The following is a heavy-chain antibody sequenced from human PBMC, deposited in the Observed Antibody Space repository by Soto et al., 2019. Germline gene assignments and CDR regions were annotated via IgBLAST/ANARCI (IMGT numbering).Heavy chain of an antibody. V-gene: IGHV4-61*08. Sequence: SETLSLTCTVSGASVSTGAYYWGWVRQRPGRGLEWIGYVYESGYTYYNMSLKSRLTISLDTSKNQFSLKLSSVTAADTAVYYCARESSYGPNWFDPWGQGTLVTVSS. J-gene: IGHJ5*02. CDR1: GASVSTGAYY. D-gene: IGHD5-18*01. CDR3: ARESSYGPNWFDP. CDR2: VYESGYT.